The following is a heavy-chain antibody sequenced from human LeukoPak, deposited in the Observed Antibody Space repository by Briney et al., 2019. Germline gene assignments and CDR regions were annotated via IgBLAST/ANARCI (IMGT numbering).Heavy chain of an antibody. J-gene: IGHJ4*02. CDR1: GYTFTDYY. CDR3: ARGRGARCYDSSGLYYFDY. Sequence: ASVKVSCKASGYTFTDYYIHWVRQAPGQGLEWMGWINPNSGGTKYAQNFQGRVTMTRDTSINTAYMDLSRLTSDDTAVCYCARGRGARCYDSSGLYYFDYWGQGTLVTVSS. V-gene: IGHV1-2*02. D-gene: IGHD3-22*01. CDR2: INPNSGGT.